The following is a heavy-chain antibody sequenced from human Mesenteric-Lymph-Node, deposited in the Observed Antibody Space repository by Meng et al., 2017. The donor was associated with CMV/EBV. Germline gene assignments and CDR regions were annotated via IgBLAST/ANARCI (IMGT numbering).Heavy chain of an antibody. J-gene: IGHJ4*02. CDR3: AKDPDSYIATLGTTFDS. V-gene: IGHV3-23*01. CDR2: ISTSGDSV. CDR1: GFSFSSYA. Sequence: GESLKISCVASGFSFSSYAMDWVRRAPGKGLEWVSAISTSGDSVYYADSVKGRFIVSRDNSKNTMYLQMNSPRAEDTAVYYCAKDPDSYIATLGTTFDSWGQGTLVTVSS. D-gene: IGHD6-13*01.